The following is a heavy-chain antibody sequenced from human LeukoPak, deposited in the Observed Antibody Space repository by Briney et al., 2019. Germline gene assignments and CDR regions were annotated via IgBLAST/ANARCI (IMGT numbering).Heavy chain of an antibody. CDR3: VRAFRHNFSSDSSGYYGDAFDV. CDR1: GFTFSAYD. V-gene: IGHV3-53*01. Sequence: GGSLRLSCAASGFTFSAYDMSWVRQVPGKGLEWVSVIYSGGTIRYADSVKGRFTFSRDNFKDTLNLQMNSLRADDTAVYYCVRAFRHNFSSDSSGYYGDAFDVWGQGTVVTVSS. D-gene: IGHD3-22*01. CDR2: IYSGGTI. J-gene: IGHJ3*01.